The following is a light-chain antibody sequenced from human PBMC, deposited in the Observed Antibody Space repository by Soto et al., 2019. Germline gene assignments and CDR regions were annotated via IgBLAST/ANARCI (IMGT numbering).Light chain of an antibody. Sequence: DIQMTQSPSTLSASVGDRVTITCRASQSIRNYLAWYQQKPGKAPRLLIYDASSLESGVPARFSGSGSGTELTLTISSLQPDDFATYYCQHYNSYPWTFGQGTKVEIK. CDR3: QHYNSYPWT. CDR1: QSIRNY. V-gene: IGKV1-5*01. CDR2: DAS. J-gene: IGKJ1*01.